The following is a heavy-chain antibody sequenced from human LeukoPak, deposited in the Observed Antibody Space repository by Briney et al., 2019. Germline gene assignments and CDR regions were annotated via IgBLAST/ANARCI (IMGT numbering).Heavy chain of an antibody. V-gene: IGHV4-34*01. Sequence: PSETLSLTCAVYGGSFSGYYWSWIRQPPGKGLEWIGEINHSGSTDYNPSLKSRVTISVDTSKNQFSLKLSSVTAADTAVYYCARSYSASLHQHWGQGTLVTVSS. J-gene: IGHJ1*01. CDR1: GGSFSGYY. D-gene: IGHD1-26*01. CDR2: INHSGST. CDR3: ARSYSASLHQH.